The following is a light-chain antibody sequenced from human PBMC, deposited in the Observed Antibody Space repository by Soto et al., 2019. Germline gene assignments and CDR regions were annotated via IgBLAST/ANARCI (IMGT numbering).Light chain of an antibody. CDR1: SSDVGGYNY. J-gene: IGLJ1*01. CDR3: SSYTSSSTV. CDR2: DVS. Sequence: QSVLTQPASVSGSPGQSITISCTGTSSDVGGYNYVSWYQQHPGKAPKLMIYDVSNRPLGVSNRFSGSKSGNTASLTISGLQAEDEADYYCSSYTSSSTVFGTGTKLTVL. V-gene: IGLV2-14*01.